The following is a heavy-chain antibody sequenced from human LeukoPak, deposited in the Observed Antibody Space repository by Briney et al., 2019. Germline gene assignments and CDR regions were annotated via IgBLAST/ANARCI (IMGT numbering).Heavy chain of an antibody. D-gene: IGHD5-18*01. Sequence: GASVKVSCKASGYTFSNHDIHWVRQAPGQRLEWMGWINAGNGDTKYSQKFQGRVTITRNTSISTAYMELSSLRSEDTAVYYCASGYSYGIDYWGQGTLVTVSS. V-gene: IGHV1-3*01. CDR1: GYTFSNHD. CDR3: ASGYSYGIDY. CDR2: INAGNGDT. J-gene: IGHJ4*02.